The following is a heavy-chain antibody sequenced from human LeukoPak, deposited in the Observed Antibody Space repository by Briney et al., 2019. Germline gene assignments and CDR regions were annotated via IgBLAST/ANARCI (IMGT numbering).Heavy chain of an antibody. J-gene: IGHJ5*01. CDR3: ARVKYCTNGVCHPDWFDS. CDR2: IYYSGST. CDR1: GGSISSSIYY. D-gene: IGHD2-8*01. Sequence: SETLSLTCTVSGGSISSSIYYWGWIRQPPGKGLEWIGSIYYSGSTYYNPSLKSRVTISVDMSNNQFSLKLSSVTAADTAVYYCARVKYCTNGVCHPDWFDSWGQGTLVTVSS. V-gene: IGHV4-39*07.